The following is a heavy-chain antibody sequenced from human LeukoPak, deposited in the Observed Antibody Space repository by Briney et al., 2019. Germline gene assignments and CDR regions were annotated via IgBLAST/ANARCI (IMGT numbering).Heavy chain of an antibody. D-gene: IGHD2-15*01. V-gene: IGHV4-4*02. CDR2: IYHLGAT. J-gene: IGHJ4*01. CDR1: GGSISSSNW. Sequence: SETLSLTCTVSGGSISSSNWWSWVRQPPGKGLECIGDIYHLGATNYNPSLKSRVTISVDKSKNQFSLKLSSVTAADTAVYYCARAFLGGYSPEKYFFDYGG. CDR3: ARAFLGGYSPEKYFFDY.